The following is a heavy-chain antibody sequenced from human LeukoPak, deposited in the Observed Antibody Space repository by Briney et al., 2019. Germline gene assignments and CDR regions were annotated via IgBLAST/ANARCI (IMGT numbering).Heavy chain of an antibody. Sequence: GRSLRLSCAASGFTFNDHAMYWVRQAPGKGLEWVSGINWRGDNIDYADSVKGRFTISRDDAKNSLFLQMNSLRAEDTALYYCARASYYYDTTGLGAVDLWGQGTMVTVSS. CDR1: GFTFNDHA. J-gene: IGHJ3*01. D-gene: IGHD3-22*01. V-gene: IGHV3-9*01. CDR2: INWRGDNI. CDR3: ARASYYYDTTGLGAVDL.